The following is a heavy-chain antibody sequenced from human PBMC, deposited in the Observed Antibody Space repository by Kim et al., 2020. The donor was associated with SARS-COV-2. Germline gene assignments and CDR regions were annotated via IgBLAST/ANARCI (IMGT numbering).Heavy chain of an antibody. V-gene: IGHV4-39*01. J-gene: IGHJ3*02. D-gene: IGHD3-16*02. Sequence: SETLSHTCTVSGGSIASSRQYWGWIRQPPGKNLEWVGTIAYSVGTSHNPSVYYNPSLLSRVSMSVETSKRQLSLKLRAVTAADTAVYYCARPSHADCRYRCTFEIGGQGTLVTVSS. CDR3: ARPSHADCRYRCTFEI. CDR1: GGSIASSRQY. CDR2: IAYSVGTSHNPSV.